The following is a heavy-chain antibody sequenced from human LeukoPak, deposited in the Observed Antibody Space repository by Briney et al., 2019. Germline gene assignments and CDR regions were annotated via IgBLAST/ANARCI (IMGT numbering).Heavy chain of an antibody. D-gene: IGHD3-9*01. J-gene: IGHJ4*02. CDR3: AGYYDILTGYRPFDY. V-gene: IGHV3-21*01. CDR1: GFTFSSYS. CDR2: ISSSSSYI. Sequence: GGSLRLSCAASGFTFSSYSMNWVRQAPGKGLEWGSSISSSSSYIYYADSVKGRFTISRDNAKNSLYLQMNSLRAEDTAVYYCAGYYDILTGYRPFDYWGQGTLVTVSS.